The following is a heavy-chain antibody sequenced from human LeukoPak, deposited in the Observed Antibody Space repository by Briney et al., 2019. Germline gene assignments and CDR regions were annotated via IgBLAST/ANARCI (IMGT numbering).Heavy chain of an antibody. D-gene: IGHD6-13*01. V-gene: IGHV1-2*02. CDR1: GYTFTGYY. Sequence: ASVKVSDKASGYTFTGYYMHWVRQAPGQGLGGRGWINPNSGGTNDAAKFKGRVTMTRDTSTSTAYMELSRLRSDDTAVYSCAREGRRIAAAGRGWFDPWGQGTLVTVSS. CDR3: AREGRRIAAAGRGWFDP. J-gene: IGHJ5*02. CDR2: INPNSGGT.